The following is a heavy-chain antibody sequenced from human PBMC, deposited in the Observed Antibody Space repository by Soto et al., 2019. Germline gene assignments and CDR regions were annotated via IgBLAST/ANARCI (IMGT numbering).Heavy chain of an antibody. CDR2: IYCDDDK. Sequence: QITLKESGTTLVKPTQSLTLTCTFSGFSLSTNGVGVGWIRQPPGKALEWLALIYCDDDKRYSPSLKSRLTITKDTSKNRVVLTMTNMDPVDTATYYCAHSPRITMYDYWGQGTLVTVSS. CDR3: AHSPRITMYDY. J-gene: IGHJ4*02. V-gene: IGHV2-5*02. D-gene: IGHD3-10*02. CDR1: GFSLSTNGVG.